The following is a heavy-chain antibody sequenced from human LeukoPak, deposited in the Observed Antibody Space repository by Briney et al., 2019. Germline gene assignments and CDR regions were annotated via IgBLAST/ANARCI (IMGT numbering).Heavy chain of an antibody. V-gene: IGHV3-74*01. CDR1: GFTFTNHW. D-gene: IGHD3-10*01. CDR3: GCDAVLGSGSIDY. CDR2: IRADGGET. J-gene: IGHJ4*02. Sequence: GGSLRLSCAASGFTFTNHWMHWVRQAPGKGLVWVSRIRADGGETNHADSVKGRFTTSRDNAKNILYLQMNSLGAEDTAVYYCGCDAVLGSGSIDYWGQGVLVTVSS.